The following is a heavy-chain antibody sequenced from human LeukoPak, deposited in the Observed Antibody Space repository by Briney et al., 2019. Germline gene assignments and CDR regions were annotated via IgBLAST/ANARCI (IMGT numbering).Heavy chain of an antibody. V-gene: IGHV4-59*01. CDR1: GDSISNYY. CDR2: IYYSGIT. D-gene: IGHD1-26*01. J-gene: IGHJ3*02. CDR3: ARAGRWEGRPHAFDI. Sequence: PSETLSLTCSVSGDSISNYYWSWIRQPPGKGLEWIGYIYYSGITNYNPSLKSRVIISVDTSKNQFSLKLSSVTAADTAVYYCARAGRWEGRPHAFDIWGQGTMVTVSS.